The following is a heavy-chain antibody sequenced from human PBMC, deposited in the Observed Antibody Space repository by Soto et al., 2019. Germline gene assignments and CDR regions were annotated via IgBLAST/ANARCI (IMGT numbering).Heavy chain of an antibody. D-gene: IGHD4-17*01. CDR2: IYYSGST. J-gene: IGHJ4*02. CDR3: ARVGGDDFGDSGGFDY. CDR1: GGSISSSNYY. Sequence: QLQLQESGPGLVKPSETLSLTCTVSGGSISSSNYYWGWIRQPPGKGLEWIGSIYYSGSTYYNPSLKSRVTISVDTSKSQFSLQLRSVTAADTAVYYCARVGGDDFGDSGGFDYWGQGTLVTVSS. V-gene: IGHV4-39*07.